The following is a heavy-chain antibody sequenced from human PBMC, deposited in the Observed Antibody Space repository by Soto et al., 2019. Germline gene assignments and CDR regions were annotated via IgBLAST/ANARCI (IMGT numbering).Heavy chain of an antibody. V-gene: IGHV3-23*01. CDR2: ISGSGGST. D-gene: IGHD3-10*01. J-gene: IGHJ6*02. Sequence: GGSLRLSCAASGFTFSSYAMSWVRQAPGKGLEWVSAISGSGGSTYYADSVKGRFTISRDNSKNTLYLQMNSLRAEDTAVYYCARDTFPDYYCSPMNVWGQGTTVTVSS. CDR1: GFTFSSYA. CDR3: ARDTFPDYYCSPMNV.